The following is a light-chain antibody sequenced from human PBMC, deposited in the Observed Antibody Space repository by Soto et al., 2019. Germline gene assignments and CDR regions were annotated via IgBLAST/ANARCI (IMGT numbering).Light chain of an antibody. CDR1: SSDVGGYKY. CDR3: CSYAGSFTYV. J-gene: IGLJ1*01. V-gene: IGLV2-11*01. CDR2: DVS. Sequence: QSVLTQPRSVSGSPGQSVTISCIGSSSDVGGYKYVSWYQQHPGKAPKLIISDVSNRPSGVPDRFSGSKSVNTASLTISGLQAEDEADYYCCSYAGSFTYVFGTGTKLTVL.